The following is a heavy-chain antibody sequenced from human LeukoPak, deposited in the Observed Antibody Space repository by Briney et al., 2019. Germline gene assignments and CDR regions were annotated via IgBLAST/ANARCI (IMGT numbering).Heavy chain of an antibody. D-gene: IGHD3-22*01. J-gene: IGHJ3*01. V-gene: IGHV4-34*01. Sequence: SETVSLTCAVYGGSFSDYYWSWIRQPPGKGLEWIGEIDHSGATNYNPSLRSRVTISLDTSKNQFSLTLSSITAADTAVYYCAKAPYLSSGSWGQGTMVTVSS. CDR2: IDHSGAT. CDR1: GGSFSDYY. CDR3: AKAPYLSSGS.